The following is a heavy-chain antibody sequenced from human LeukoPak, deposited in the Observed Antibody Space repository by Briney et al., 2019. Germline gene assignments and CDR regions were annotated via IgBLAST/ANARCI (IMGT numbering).Heavy chain of an antibody. CDR2: INPSGGST. CDR1: GYTFTSYY. CDR3: AVRTTPPDVLRGYRDYYGMDV. V-gene: IGHV1-46*01. J-gene: IGHJ6*02. Sequence: GASVKVSCKASGYTFTSYYMHWVRQAPGQGREWMGIINPSGGSTSYAQKFQGRVTMTRDTATRIVYMELSSLRSEDTAVYHCAVRTTPPDVLRGYRDYYGMDVWGQGTTLIVSS. D-gene: IGHD3-3*01.